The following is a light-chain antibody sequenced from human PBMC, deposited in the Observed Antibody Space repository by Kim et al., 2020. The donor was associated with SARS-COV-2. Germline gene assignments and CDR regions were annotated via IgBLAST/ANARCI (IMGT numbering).Light chain of an antibody. CDR1: ESLLHSNGNTY. J-gene: IGKJ3*01. V-gene: IGKV2-28*01. CDR2: LGS. CDR3: MQALQTTFT. Sequence: DIVMTQSPLSLPVTPGEPASISCRSSESLLHSNGNTYLDWYLQKPGQSPQLLIYLGSTRASGVPHRFSGSGSGTDFTLKISRVEADDVGVYYCMQALQTTFTFGPGTKVDIK.